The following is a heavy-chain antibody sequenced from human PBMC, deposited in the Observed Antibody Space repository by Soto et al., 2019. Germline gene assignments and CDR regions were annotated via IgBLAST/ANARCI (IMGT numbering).Heavy chain of an antibody. Sequence: SVKVSCKASGGTFSSYAISWVRQAPGQGLEWMGGIIPIFGTANYAQKFQGRVTITADESTSTAYMELSSLRSEDTAVYYCASSNYYDSSGLSWFDPWGQGTLVTVSS. V-gene: IGHV1-69*13. CDR2: IIPIFGTA. CDR1: GGTFSSYA. J-gene: IGHJ5*02. D-gene: IGHD3-22*01. CDR3: ASSNYYDSSGLSWFDP.